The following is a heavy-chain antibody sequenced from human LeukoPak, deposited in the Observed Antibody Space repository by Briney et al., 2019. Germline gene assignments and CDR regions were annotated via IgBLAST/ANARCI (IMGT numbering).Heavy chain of an antibody. CDR2: IYYTGST. CDR3: ARYDYDWFLDY. V-gene: IGHV4-59*01. D-gene: IGHD3-22*01. Sequence: TASETLSLTCIVSGGSISSYYWSWIRQPPGKGLEWIGYIYYTGSTNYNPSLKSRVTISLDTSNNQFSLRLSSVTAADTAVYYCARYDYDWFLDYWGPGTLVTVSS. J-gene: IGHJ4*02. CDR1: GGSISSYY.